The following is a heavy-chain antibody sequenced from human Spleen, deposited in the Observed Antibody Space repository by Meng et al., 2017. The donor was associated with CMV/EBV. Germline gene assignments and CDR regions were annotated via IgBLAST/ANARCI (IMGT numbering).Heavy chain of an antibody. CDR1: GGSISRSNW. CDR3: ARDMGYSSSWFDP. D-gene: IGHD6-6*01. J-gene: IGHJ5*02. Sequence: AVAGGSISRSNWWDWVRQPPGKGLEWIGEIYHSGSTNYNPSLKSRVTISVDKSKNQFSLKLSSVTAADTAVYYCARDMGYSSSWFDPWGQGTLVTVSS. V-gene: IGHV4-4*02. CDR2: IYHSGST.